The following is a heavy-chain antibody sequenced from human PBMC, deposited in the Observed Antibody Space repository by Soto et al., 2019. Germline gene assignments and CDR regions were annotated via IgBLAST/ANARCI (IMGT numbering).Heavy chain of an antibody. CDR2: ISYDGSNK. J-gene: IGHJ6*02. Sequence: LRLSCAASGFTFSSYGMHWVRQAPGKGLEWVAVISYDGSNKYYADSVKGRFTISRDNSKNTLYLQMNSLRAEDTAVYYCAKDGYYGSGSYRIYYGMDVWGQGTTVTVSS. D-gene: IGHD3-10*01. CDR3: AKDGYYGSGSYRIYYGMDV. CDR1: GFTFSSYG. V-gene: IGHV3-30*18.